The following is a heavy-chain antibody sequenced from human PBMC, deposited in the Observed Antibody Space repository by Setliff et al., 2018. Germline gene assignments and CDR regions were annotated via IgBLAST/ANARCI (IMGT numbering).Heavy chain of an antibody. D-gene: IGHD3-22*01. J-gene: IGHJ6*03. CDR2: IIPMFGTA. CDR3: ARGPQKFYSDTSGYYYDALYYYYMDV. Sequence: SVKVSCKASGGTFSRSAINWVRQAPGQGLEWMGGIIPMFGTATYAQKFQGRVTIIADESTSTTYMELSSLRSEDTAVYYCARGPQKFYSDTSGYYYDALYYYYMDVWGKGTTVTVSS. CDR1: GGTFSRSA. V-gene: IGHV1-69*13.